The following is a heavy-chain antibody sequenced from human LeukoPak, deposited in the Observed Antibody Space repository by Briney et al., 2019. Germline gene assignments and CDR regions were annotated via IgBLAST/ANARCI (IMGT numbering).Heavy chain of an antibody. CDR3: ARGPRILRYYYYGMDV. CDR2: INHSGST. CDR1: GGSFSGYY. D-gene: IGHD5-18*01. Sequence: KPSETLSLTCAVYGGSFSGYYWSWIRQPPGKGLEWIGEINHSGSTNYNPSLKSRVTISVDTSKNQFSLKLSSVTAADTAVYYCARGPRILRYYYYGMDVWGQGTTVTVSS. J-gene: IGHJ6*02. V-gene: IGHV4-34*01.